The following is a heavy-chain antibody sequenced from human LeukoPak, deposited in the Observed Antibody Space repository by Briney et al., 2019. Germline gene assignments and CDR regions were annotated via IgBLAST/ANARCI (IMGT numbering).Heavy chain of an antibody. CDR1: GFTFSSYS. J-gene: IGHJ4*02. D-gene: IGHD3-22*01. CDR3: ASYYYDSSGSLLEIFDY. CDR2: ISSSSSYI. Sequence: TGGSLRLSCAASGFTFSSYSMNWVRQAPGKGLEWVSSISSSSSYIYYADSVKGRFTISRDNAKNPLYLQMNSLRAEDTAVYYCASYYYDSSGSLLEIFDYWGQGTLVTVSS. V-gene: IGHV3-21*01.